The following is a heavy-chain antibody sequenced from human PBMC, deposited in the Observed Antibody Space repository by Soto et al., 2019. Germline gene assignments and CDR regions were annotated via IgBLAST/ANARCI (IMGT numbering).Heavy chain of an antibody. CDR1: GGSFSGHY. V-gene: IGHV4-34*01. CDR2: INQSGNT. Sequence: QVQLQQWGAGLLKPSETLSLTCAVYGGSFSGHYWTWIRQSPGKGLEWIGEINQSGNTNYNPSLKSRVTMSVDTSKNQFSLKLNSVTAADTAIYYCAVGINWFDPWGQGTLVTVSS. CDR3: AVGINWFDP. J-gene: IGHJ5*02.